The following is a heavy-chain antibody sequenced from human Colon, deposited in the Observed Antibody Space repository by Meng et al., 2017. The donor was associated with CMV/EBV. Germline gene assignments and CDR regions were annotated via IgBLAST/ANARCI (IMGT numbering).Heavy chain of an antibody. CDR1: GFTFSSYG. CDR3: AKNWGNDF. V-gene: IGHV3-23*01. Sequence: LGSGGGLVLPGGSLTPSCAASGFTFSSYGLNWVRHAPGKGLEWVSGITASGASTYYADSVKGRFTISRDNSKNTLYLQMNSLRADDTAVYYCAKNWGNDFWGQGTLVTVSS. J-gene: IGHJ4*02. D-gene: IGHD3-16*01. CDR2: ITASGAST.